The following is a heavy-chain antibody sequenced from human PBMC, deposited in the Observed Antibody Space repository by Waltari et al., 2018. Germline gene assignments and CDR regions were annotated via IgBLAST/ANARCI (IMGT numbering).Heavy chain of an antibody. V-gene: IGHV1-8*03. CDR3: ARTLKYYDFWSGYYYYFDY. Sequence: QVQLVQSGAEVKKPGASVKVSCKASGYTFTSYDINWVRQATGQGLEWMGWMNPNSGNTGYAQKFQGRVTSTRNTSISTAYMELSSLRSEDTAVYYCARTLKYYDFWSGYYYYFDYWGQGTLVTVSS. CDR2: MNPNSGNT. D-gene: IGHD3-3*01. CDR1: GYTFTSYD. J-gene: IGHJ4*02.